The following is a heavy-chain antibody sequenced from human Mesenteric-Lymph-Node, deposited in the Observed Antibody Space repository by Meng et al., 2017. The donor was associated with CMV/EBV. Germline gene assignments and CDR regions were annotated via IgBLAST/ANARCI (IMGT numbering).Heavy chain of an antibody. V-gene: IGHV3-74*01. Sequence: GESLKISCAASGFTFSSYWMHWVRQAPGKGLVWVSRINSDGSSTSYADSVKDRFTISRDNAKNTLYLQMNSLKAEDTAVYYCAREGCSSTSCYAMDVWGQGTTVTVSS. D-gene: IGHD2-2*01. CDR1: GFTFSSYW. CDR3: AREGCSSTSCYAMDV. J-gene: IGHJ6*02. CDR2: INSDGSST.